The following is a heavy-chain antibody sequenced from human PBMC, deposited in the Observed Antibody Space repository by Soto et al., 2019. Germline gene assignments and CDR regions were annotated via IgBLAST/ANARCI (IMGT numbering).Heavy chain of an antibody. CDR3: ARDSRANGEYPEYFQH. CDR2: IKQDGSEK. CDR1: GFTFSSYW. V-gene: IGHV3-7*01. D-gene: IGHD3-10*01. J-gene: IGHJ1*01. Sequence: GGSLRLSCAASGFTFSSYWMSWVRQAPGKGLEWVANIKQDGSEKYYVDSVKGRFTISRDNAKNSLYLQMNSLRAEDTAVYYCARDSRANGEYPEYFQHWGQGTLVTVSS.